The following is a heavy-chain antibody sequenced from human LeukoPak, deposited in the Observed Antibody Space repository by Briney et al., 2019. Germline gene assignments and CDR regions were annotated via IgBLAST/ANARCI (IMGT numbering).Heavy chain of an antibody. J-gene: IGHJ4*02. CDR1: GGSINSGGYY. V-gene: IGHV4-30-2*01. D-gene: IGHD2-2*02. Sequence: PAETLSFTCTVAGGSINSGGYYGRWIRQPRGKGLEWIGYIYHSGSTYYNPAGRSRITIAVDRSKTQFSLKLSSVPAADTAVYYCARASIGYCSSTSCYRPGRFDYWGPGTLVTVSS. CDR2: IYHSGST. CDR3: ARASIGYCSSTSCYRPGRFDY.